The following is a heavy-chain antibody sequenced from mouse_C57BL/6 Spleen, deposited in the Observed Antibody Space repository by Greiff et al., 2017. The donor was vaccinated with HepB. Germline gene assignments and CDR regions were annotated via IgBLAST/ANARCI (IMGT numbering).Heavy chain of an antibody. V-gene: IGHV1-15*01. CDR2: IDPETGGT. D-gene: IGHD1-1*01. CDR3: TRREDYYGSSPAWFAY. J-gene: IGHJ3*01. CDR1: GYTFTDYE. Sequence: VKLMESGAELVRPGASVTLSCKASGYTFTDYEMHWVKQTPVHGLEWIGAIDPETGGTAYNQKFKGKAILTADKSSSTAYMELRSLTSEDSAVYYCTRREDYYGSSPAWFAYWGQGTLVTVSA.